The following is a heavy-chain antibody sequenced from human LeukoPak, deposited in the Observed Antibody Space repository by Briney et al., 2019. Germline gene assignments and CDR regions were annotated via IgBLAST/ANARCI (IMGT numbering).Heavy chain of an antibody. CDR1: GYTFTGYY. J-gene: IGHJ4*02. CDR3: ARVSAVAGSNYFDY. CDR2: INPNSGGT. Sequence: ASVKVSCKASGYTFTGYYMHWVRQALGQGLEWMGWINPNSGGTNYAQKFQGRVTMTRDTSISTAYMELSRLRSDDTAVYYCARVSAVAGSNYFDYWGQGTLVTVSS. V-gene: IGHV1-2*02. D-gene: IGHD6-19*01.